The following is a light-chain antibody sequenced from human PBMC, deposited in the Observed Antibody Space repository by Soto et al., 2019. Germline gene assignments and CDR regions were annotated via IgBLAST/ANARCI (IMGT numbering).Light chain of an antibody. CDR2: LEGSGSY. J-gene: IGLJ2*01. CDR3: ENWDSNLGV. V-gene: IGLV4-60*03. Sequence: QSVLTQSSSASASLGSSVKLTCTLSSGHSSYIIAWHQQQPGKAPRYLMKLEGSGSYNKGSGVPDRFSGSSSGADRYLTISNLQSEDEADYYCENWDSNLGVFGGGTKLTVL. CDR1: SGHSSYI.